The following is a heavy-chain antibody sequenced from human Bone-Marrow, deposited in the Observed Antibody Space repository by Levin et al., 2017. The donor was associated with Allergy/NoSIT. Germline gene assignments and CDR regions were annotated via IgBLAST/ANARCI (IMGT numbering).Heavy chain of an antibody. V-gene: IGHV5-10-1*01. CDR1: GYSFTSYW. Sequence: GESLKISCKGSGYSFTSYWISWVRQMPGKGLEWMGRIDPSDSYTNYSPSFQGHVTISADKSISTAYLQWSSLKASDTAMYYCARHGYCSGGSCTWFDPWGQGTLVTVSS. J-gene: IGHJ5*02. CDR2: IDPSDSYT. D-gene: IGHD2-15*01. CDR3: ARHGYCSGGSCTWFDP.